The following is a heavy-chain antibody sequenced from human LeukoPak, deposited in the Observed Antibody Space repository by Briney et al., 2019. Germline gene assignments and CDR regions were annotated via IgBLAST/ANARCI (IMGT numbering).Heavy chain of an antibody. J-gene: IGHJ4*02. V-gene: IGHV4-34*01. CDR3: ASRFRYYDFWSGYPD. CDR1: GGSFSGYY. CDR2: INHSGST. Sequence: SETPSLTCAVYGGSFSGYYWSWIRQPPGKGLEWIGEINHSGSTNYNPSLKSRVTISVDTSKNQFSLKLSSVTAADTAVYYCASRFRYYDFWSGYPDWGQGTLVTVSS. D-gene: IGHD3-3*01.